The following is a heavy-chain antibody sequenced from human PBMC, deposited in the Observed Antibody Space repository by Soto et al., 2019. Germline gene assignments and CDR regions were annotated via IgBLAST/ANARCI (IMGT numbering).Heavy chain of an antibody. D-gene: IGHD1-1*01. V-gene: IGHV4-4*02. Sequence: PSETLSLTCAVSGASVSSSDWWSWARQPPGNGLEWIGEIYHGGTTNYNPSLKSRVTLSVDKSKNQFSLSLTSATAADTAVYYCARSAGGNSFFEFWGQGTLVTVSS. CDR2: IYHGGTT. J-gene: IGHJ4*02. CDR3: ARSAGGNSFFEF. CDR1: GASVSSSDW.